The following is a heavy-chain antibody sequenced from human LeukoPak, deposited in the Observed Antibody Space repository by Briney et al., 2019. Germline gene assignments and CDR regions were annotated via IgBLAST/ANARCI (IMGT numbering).Heavy chain of an antibody. Sequence: ASVKVSCKAPGYTFTSYYMHWVRQAPGQGLEWMGIINPSGGSTSYAQKFQGRVTMTRDTSTSTVYMELSSLRSEDTAVYYCARDLVTMVRGLSTPRYYYGMDVWGQGITVTVSS. CDR1: GYTFTSYY. CDR2: INPSGGST. J-gene: IGHJ6*02. V-gene: IGHV1-46*01. D-gene: IGHD3-10*01. CDR3: ARDLVTMVRGLSTPRYYYGMDV.